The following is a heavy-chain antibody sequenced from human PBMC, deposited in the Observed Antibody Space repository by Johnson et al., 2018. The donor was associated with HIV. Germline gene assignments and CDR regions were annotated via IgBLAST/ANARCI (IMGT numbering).Heavy chain of an antibody. CDR2: ISGSDHST. V-gene: IGHV3-23*04. D-gene: IGHD4-17*01. CDR1: AFTFSSND. CDR3: ARDLVVRDYGDYTYRRGGAFDI. Sequence: VQLVESGGGLVQPGGSLRLSCGASAFTFSSNDMKWVRQAPGKGLEWVSPISGSDHSTYYADSVKGRFTISRDNSKNTLYLQMNSLRAEDTAVYYCARDLVVRDYGDYTYRRGGAFDIWGQGTMVTVSS. J-gene: IGHJ3*02.